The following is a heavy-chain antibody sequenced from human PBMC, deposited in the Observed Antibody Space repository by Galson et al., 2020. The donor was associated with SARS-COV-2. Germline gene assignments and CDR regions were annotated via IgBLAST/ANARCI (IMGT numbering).Heavy chain of an antibody. CDR2: IFPDDSDI. V-gene: IGHV5-51*01. CDR1: GYIFSNYW. J-gene: IGHJ4*02. CDR3: ARLMTSSSKFFDY. D-gene: IGHD6-6*01. Sequence: GESLKISCQASGYIFSNYWIGWVRQKPGKGLEWMGTIFPDDSDIRYSPAFQGQVTISADRSVNTAYLHWSSLKASDSAIYYCARLMTSSSKFFDYWGQGTLVAVSS.